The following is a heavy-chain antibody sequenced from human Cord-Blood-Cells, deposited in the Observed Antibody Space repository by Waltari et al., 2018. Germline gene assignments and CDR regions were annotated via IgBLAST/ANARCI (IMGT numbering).Heavy chain of an antibody. J-gene: IGHJ3*02. Sequence: EVQLVESGGGLVKPGGSLRLSCAASGFTFSSYSMTWVRQAPGKGLEWVSSISSSSSYIYYADSVKGRFTISRDNAKNSLYLQMNSLRAEDTAVYYCARAGIHDAFDIWGQGTMVTVSS. CDR3: ARAGIHDAFDI. CDR2: ISSSSSYI. V-gene: IGHV3-21*01. D-gene: IGHD6-13*01. CDR1: GFTFSSYS.